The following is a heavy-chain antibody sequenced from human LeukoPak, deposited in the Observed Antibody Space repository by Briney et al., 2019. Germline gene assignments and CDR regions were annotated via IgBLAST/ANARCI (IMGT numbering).Heavy chain of an antibody. CDR3: ARHRYCSSTSCYDAFDV. V-gene: IGHV4-59*08. CDR2: IFYSGST. J-gene: IGHJ3*01. Sequence: SGTLSLTCTVSGXSISGYYWSWIRQPPGKGLEWIGYIFYSGSTNYNPSLKSRVTMSVDTSKNQFSLKLSSVTAADTAVYYCARHRYCSSTSCYDAFDVWGQGTMVTVSA. CDR1: GXSISGYY. D-gene: IGHD2-2*01.